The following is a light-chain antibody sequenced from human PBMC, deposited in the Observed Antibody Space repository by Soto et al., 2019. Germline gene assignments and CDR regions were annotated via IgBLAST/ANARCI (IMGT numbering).Light chain of an antibody. J-gene: IGLJ3*02. CDR1: SNDVGNYKL. V-gene: IGLV2-23*01. CDR2: EGT. CDR3: YSYAGTSTWV. Sequence: QSALTQPASVSESPGQSITISCTGTSNDVGNYKLVSWFQHHLGKAPKLIIYEGTKRPSGVSNRFSASQSGNTASLTISGLQAEDESDYYCYSYAGTSTWVFGGGTKLTVL.